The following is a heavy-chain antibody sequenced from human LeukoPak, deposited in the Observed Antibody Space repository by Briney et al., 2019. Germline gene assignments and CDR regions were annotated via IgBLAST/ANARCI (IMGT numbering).Heavy chain of an antibody. CDR2: ISYDGSNK. D-gene: IGHD4-23*01. J-gene: IGHJ4*02. CDR3: TKDLRYYYADNHSEMDEHDY. CDR1: GFTFSNYG. V-gene: IGHV3-30*18. Sequence: GGSLRLSCAASGFTFSNYGIHWVRQAPGKGLEWVAVISYDGSNKYYADSVKGRFTISRDNSKNTLYLQMNSLRAEDTAVYYCTKDLRYYYADNHSEMDEHDYWGQGTLVTVSS.